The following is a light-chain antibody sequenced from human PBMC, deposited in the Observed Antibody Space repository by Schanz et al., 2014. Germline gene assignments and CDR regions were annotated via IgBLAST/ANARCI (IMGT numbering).Light chain of an antibody. CDR2: GAS. CDR3: QQYGSTVT. Sequence: EIVLTQSPGTLSLSPGERATLSCRASQSLGSSYLAWYQQKPGQAPRLLIYGASSRATGIPDRFSGSGSGTDFTLTISRLEPEDFAVYYCQQYGSTVTFGQGTKLEIK. CDR1: QSLGSSY. V-gene: IGKV3-20*01. J-gene: IGKJ2*01.